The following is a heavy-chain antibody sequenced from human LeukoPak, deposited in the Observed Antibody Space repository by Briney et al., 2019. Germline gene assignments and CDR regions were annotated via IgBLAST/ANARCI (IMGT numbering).Heavy chain of an antibody. Sequence: PSETLSLTCTVSGGSISSYYWSWIRQPPGKGLEWIGYIYYSGSTNYNPSLKGRVTISVDTSKNQFSLKLSSVTAADTAVYYCARDRSRGGGFQHWGQGTLVTVSS. D-gene: IGHD2-15*01. CDR3: ARDRSRGGGFQH. J-gene: IGHJ1*01. CDR2: IYYSGST. V-gene: IGHV4-59*01. CDR1: GGSISSYY.